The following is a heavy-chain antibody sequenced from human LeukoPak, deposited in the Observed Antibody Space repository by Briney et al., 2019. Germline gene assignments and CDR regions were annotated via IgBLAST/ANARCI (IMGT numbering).Heavy chain of an antibody. CDR2: IYHSGSI. CDR3: ARESRTYYYDSSGYWYFDY. D-gene: IGHD3-22*01. CDR1: AYSISSGYY. V-gene: IGHV4-38-2*02. Sequence: SETLSLTCTVSAYSISSGYYWGWIRQPPGKGLEWIGSIYHSGSIYYNPSLKSRVTISVDTSKNQVSLEVRSVTAADTAVYYCARESRTYYYDSSGYWYFDYWGQGTLVTVSS. J-gene: IGHJ4*02.